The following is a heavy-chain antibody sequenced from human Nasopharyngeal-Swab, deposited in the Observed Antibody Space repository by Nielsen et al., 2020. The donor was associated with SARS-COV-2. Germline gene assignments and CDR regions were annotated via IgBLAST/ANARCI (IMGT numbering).Heavy chain of an antibody. Sequence: ASVKVSCKASGYTLTELSIHWVRQAPGKGLEWMGGFDPEDGETIYAQKFQGRVTMTEDTSTDTAYMELSSLRSEDTAVYYCATQSGGRDYYYGMDVWGQGTTVTVSS. V-gene: IGHV1-24*01. J-gene: IGHJ6*02. D-gene: IGHD3-10*01. CDR2: FDPEDGET. CDR3: ATQSGGRDYYYGMDV. CDR1: GYTLTELS.